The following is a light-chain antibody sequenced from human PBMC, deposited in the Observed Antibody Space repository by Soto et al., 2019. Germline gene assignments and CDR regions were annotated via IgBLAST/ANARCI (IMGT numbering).Light chain of an antibody. J-gene: IGKJ1*01. CDR1: QSVSSY. Sequence: EIVLTQSPGTLSLSPGERATLSCRASQSVSSYLAWYQQKPGQAPRLLIYGASRRATGIPDRFSGSGSGTDFTLTISRLEPEDFAVYYCHQYGSSPWTFGQGTKVDIK. V-gene: IGKV3-20*01. CDR2: GAS. CDR3: HQYGSSPWT.